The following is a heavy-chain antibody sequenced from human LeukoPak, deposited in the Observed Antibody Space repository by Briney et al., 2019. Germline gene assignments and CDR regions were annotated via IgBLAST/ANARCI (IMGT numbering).Heavy chain of an antibody. CDR1: GGTFSSYG. J-gene: IGHJ4*02. CDR2: ISAYNGNT. D-gene: IGHD1-26*01. Sequence: ASVKVSCKASGGTFSSYGISWVRQAPGQGLEWMGWISAYNGNTNYAQKLQGRVTMTTDTSTSTAYMELRSLRSDDTAVYYCARTWELHDSLDYWGQGTLVTVSS. CDR3: ARTWELHDSLDY. V-gene: IGHV1-18*01.